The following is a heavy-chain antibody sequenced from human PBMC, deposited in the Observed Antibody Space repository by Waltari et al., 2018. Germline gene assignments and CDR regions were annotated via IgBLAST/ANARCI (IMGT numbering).Heavy chain of an antibody. D-gene: IGHD2-15*01. Sequence: QLQLQESGPGLVKPSETLSLTCTVSGGSISSSSYYWGWIRQPPGKGLEWIGSIYYSGSTYYNPSLKSRVTISVDTSKNQFSLKLSSVTAADTAVYYCARHPYDYCSGGSCYENRLWVFYYYYYYYMDVWGKGTTVTVSS. CDR2: IYYSGST. V-gene: IGHV4-39*01. J-gene: IGHJ6*03. CDR1: GGSISSSSYY. CDR3: ARHPYDYCSGGSCYENRLWVFYYYYYYYMDV.